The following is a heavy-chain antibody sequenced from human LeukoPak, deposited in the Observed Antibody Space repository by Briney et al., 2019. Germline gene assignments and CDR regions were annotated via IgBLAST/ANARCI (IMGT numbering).Heavy chain of an antibody. CDR3: VRDMYDYTSYYFDY. Sequence: GGSLRLSCVASGFTFNTYAMSWVRQAPVKGLEWVSTFSGSGERTYYTDSVKGRFTISRDNSKYTLYLQMNSLRADDTAVYYCVRDMYDYTSYYFDYWGQGTLVTVSS. CDR1: GFTFNTYA. CDR2: FSGSGERT. V-gene: IGHV3-23*01. D-gene: IGHD4-4*01. J-gene: IGHJ4*02.